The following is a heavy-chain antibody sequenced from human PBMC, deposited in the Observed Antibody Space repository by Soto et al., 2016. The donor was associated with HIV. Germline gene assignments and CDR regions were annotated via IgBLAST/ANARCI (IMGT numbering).Heavy chain of an antibody. D-gene: IGHD2-15*01. CDR2: IGGSRSYI. V-gene: IGHV3-21*06. Sequence: EVQLVESGGRLVKPGGSLRLSCAASGFTIRGYSMNWIRQAPGQGLQWVSSIGGSRSYIHYADSVKGRFTISRDIDKNSLYLQMKSLGPNDTAIYYCARGSHLDIFDRVIVVFVIXGSRTNVRPTVFYASYQPDPTYG. CDR3: ARGSHLDIFDRVIVVFVIXGSRTNVRPTVFYASYQPDPTYG. CDR1: GFTIRGYS. J-gene: IGHJ6*01.